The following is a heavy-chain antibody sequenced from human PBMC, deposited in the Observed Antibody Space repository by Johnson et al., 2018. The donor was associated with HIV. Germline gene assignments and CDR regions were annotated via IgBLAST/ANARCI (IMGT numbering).Heavy chain of an antibody. CDR3: ARGDYYDSSGDYIDAFDI. V-gene: IGHV3-7*01. J-gene: IGHJ3*02. Sequence: VQLVESGGGLVQPGGSLRLSCAASGFTFSSYWMSWVRQAPGKGLEWVANIKQDGSEKYYVDSVKGRFTISRDNAKNSLYLQMNSLRAEDTAVYYCARGDYYDSSGDYIDAFDIWGQGTMVTVSS. CDR2: IKQDGSEK. CDR1: GFTFSSYW. D-gene: IGHD3-22*01.